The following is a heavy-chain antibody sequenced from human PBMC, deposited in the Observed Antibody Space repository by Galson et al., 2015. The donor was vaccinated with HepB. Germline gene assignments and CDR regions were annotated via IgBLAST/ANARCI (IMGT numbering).Heavy chain of an antibody. D-gene: IGHD4-17*01. Sequence: SLRLSCAASGFSFDDYAMHWVRQAPGKGLEWVSGISWDSGIDYADSVKGRFTISRDNAKNSLYLQMNSLRVEDTALYYCAKDGSYSVTTYFGMDGWGQGTTVTVSS. CDR2: ISWDSGI. J-gene: IGHJ6*02. V-gene: IGHV3-9*01. CDR1: GFSFDDYA. CDR3: AKDGSYSVTTYFGMDG.